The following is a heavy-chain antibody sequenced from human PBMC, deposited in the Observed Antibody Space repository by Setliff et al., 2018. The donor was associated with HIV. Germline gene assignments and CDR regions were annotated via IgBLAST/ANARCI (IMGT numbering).Heavy chain of an antibody. Sequence: LRLSCTASRLSFTTYGMHWVRQAPGKGLEWVAFIRYDGRDKYYADSVKGRFTISRDNSKNTLYFQLNSLRVDDTAVYYCARVQSSRGGGWYFDLWGRGTLVTVSS. CDR3: ARVQSSRGGGWYFDL. D-gene: IGHD3-10*01. CDR1: RLSFTTYG. J-gene: IGHJ2*01. CDR2: IRYDGRDK. V-gene: IGHV3-30*02.